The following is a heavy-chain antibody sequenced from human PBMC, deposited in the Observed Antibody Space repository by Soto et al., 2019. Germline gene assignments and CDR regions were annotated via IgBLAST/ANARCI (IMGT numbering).Heavy chain of an antibody. J-gene: IGHJ4*02. CDR3: ARDSEVAGLDY. CDR1: GGSISSYY. Sequence: SETLSLTYTVSGGSISSYYWSWIRQPPGKGLEWIGYIYYSGSTNYNPSLKSRVTISVDTSKNQFSLKLSSVTAADTAVYYCARDSEVAGLDYWGQGTLVTVSS. D-gene: IGHD6-19*01. V-gene: IGHV4-59*01. CDR2: IYYSGST.